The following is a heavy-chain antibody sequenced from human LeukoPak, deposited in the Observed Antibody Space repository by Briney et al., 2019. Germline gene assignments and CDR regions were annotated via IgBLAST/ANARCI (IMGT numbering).Heavy chain of an antibody. J-gene: IGHJ3*02. CDR2: IYYSGST. D-gene: IGHD4-17*01. V-gene: IGHV4-30-4*01. Sequence: SETLSLTCTVSGGSISSGDYYWSWIRQPPGKGLEWIGYIYYSGSTYYNPSLKSRVTISVDTSKNQSSLKLSSVTAADTAVYYCARDRLVAQLTTVNAFDIWGQGTMVTVSS. CDR3: ARDRLVAQLTTVNAFDI. CDR1: GGSISSGDYY.